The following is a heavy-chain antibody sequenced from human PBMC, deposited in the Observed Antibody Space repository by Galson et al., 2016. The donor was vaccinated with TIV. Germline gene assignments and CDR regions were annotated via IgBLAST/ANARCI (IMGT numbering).Heavy chain of an antibody. V-gene: IGHV3-23*01. CDR3: AKVPSSGFYYYYGMDV. D-gene: IGHD3-22*01. CDR2: ITVSGANT. CDR1: GLTFSSFA. Sequence: SLRLSCAASGLTFSSFAFSWVRQAPGKGLEWVSAITVSGANTYYTDSVKGRFTVSRDNSKNTLYLQMNSLRAEDTAVYYCAKVPSSGFYYYYGMDVWGQGTTVTVSS. J-gene: IGHJ6*02.